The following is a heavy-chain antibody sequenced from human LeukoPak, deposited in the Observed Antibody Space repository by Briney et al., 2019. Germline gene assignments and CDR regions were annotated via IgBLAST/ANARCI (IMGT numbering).Heavy chain of an antibody. Sequence: PGGSLRLSCAVSGFTFDDYVIHWVRPAAGKGLEWVSLISADGGTTYYADSVKGRFTLSRDNSKNSLYLEMNSLRTEDTALYFCAKDIRDWGSFDYSGQGTLVTVSS. J-gene: IGHJ4*02. CDR1: GFTFDDYV. CDR3: AKDIRDWGSFDY. CDR2: ISADGGTT. D-gene: IGHD7-27*01. V-gene: IGHV3-43*02.